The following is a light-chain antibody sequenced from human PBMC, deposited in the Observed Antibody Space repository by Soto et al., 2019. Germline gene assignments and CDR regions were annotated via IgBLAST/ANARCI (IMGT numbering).Light chain of an antibody. J-gene: IGKJ1*01. CDR3: HQYYSYPPWT. CDR2: AAS. Sequence: AIRMTQSPSSFSASTGDRVTITCRASQGISSYLAWYQQKPGKAPKLLIYAASTLQSGVPSRFXGSGSGTDFTLTISCLQSEDFATYYCHQYYSYPPWTFGQGTKVEIK. V-gene: IGKV1-8*01. CDR1: QGISSY.